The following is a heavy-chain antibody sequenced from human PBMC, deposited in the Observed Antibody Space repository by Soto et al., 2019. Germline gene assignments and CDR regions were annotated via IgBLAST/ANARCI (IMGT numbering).Heavy chain of an antibody. V-gene: IGHV3-7*01. Sequence: EVQVVESGRGLVQPGGSLRLSCAASGFTFSTYWMTWVRQAPGKGLEWVANINKDGSEKSYVDSVKGRFTISRDNAKSSLYLQMNSLRAEDTAVYYCVREIASRLWGKGTTVIVSS. D-gene: IGHD6-13*01. CDR1: GFTFSTYW. J-gene: IGHJ6*04. CDR3: VREIASRL. CDR2: INKDGSEK.